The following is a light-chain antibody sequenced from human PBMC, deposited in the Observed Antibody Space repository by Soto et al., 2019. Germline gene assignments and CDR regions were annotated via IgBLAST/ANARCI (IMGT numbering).Light chain of an antibody. Sequence: QSALTQPASVSGSPGQSITISCTGTSSDVGRYNYVSWYQQHPGKAPKLMIYDVNTRPSGVSNRFSGSKSDNTASLTISGLQAEDEADYYCSSFTASTTQVFGPGTKVTVL. CDR3: SSFTASTTQV. V-gene: IGLV2-14*03. J-gene: IGLJ1*01. CDR1: SSDVGRYNY. CDR2: DVN.